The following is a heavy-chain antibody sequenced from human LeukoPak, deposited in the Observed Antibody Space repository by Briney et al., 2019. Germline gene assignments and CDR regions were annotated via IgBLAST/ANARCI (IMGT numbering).Heavy chain of an antibody. J-gene: IGHJ4*02. Sequence: SETLSLTCAVSGASMNTHYWSWIRQPPGKGLEWIGYMLDTVTTKDNPSLKSRYTLSADTSKNQFSLRLGSVTAADTAVYYCARLPWFGESEEGYWGQGTLVTVSS. D-gene: IGHD3-10*01. CDR3: ARLPWFGESEEGY. CDR2: MLDTVTT. V-gene: IGHV4-59*08. CDR1: GASMNTHY.